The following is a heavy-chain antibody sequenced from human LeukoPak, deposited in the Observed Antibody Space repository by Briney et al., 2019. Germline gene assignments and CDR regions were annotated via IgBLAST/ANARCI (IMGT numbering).Heavy chain of an antibody. CDR2: IYYSGST. D-gene: IGHD3-10*01. CDR1: GGSISSGSYY. Sequence: ETLSLTCTVSGGSISSGSYYWGWIRQPPGKGLEWIGSIYYSGSTYYNPSLKSRVTISVDTSKNQFSLKLSSVTAADRAVYYCARRGGDYYGSGSYGENWGQGTLVTVSS. J-gene: IGHJ4*02. V-gene: IGHV4-39*01. CDR3: ARRGGDYYGSGSYGEN.